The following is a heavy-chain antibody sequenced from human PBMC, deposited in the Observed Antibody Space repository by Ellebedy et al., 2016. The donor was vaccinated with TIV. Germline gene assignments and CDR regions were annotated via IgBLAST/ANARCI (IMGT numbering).Heavy chain of an antibody. Sequence: PGGSLRLSCAASGFTFSSFGMNWVRQASGKGLEWVSSIDSSSTYIYYADSVKGRFTISRDNAKNSLYLHMNSLRAEDTAVYYCMFKGLSARLYWGQGTLVTVSS. J-gene: IGHJ1*01. D-gene: IGHD6-6*01. CDR3: MFKGLSARLY. V-gene: IGHV3-21*04. CDR1: GFTFSSFG. CDR2: IDSSSTYI.